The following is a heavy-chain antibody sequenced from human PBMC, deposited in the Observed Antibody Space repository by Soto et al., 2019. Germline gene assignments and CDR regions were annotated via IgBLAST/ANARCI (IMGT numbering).Heavy chain of an antibody. CDR3: ARVDSNYYYMDV. CDR2: ISSSSSYI. J-gene: IGHJ6*03. Sequence: GGSLRLSCAASGFTFSSYSMNWVRQAPGKGLEWVSSISSSSSYIYYADSVKGRFTISGDNAKNSLYLQMNSLRAEDTAVYYCARVDSNYYYMDVWGKGTTVTVSS. CDR1: GFTFSSYS. D-gene: IGHD2-15*01. V-gene: IGHV3-21*01.